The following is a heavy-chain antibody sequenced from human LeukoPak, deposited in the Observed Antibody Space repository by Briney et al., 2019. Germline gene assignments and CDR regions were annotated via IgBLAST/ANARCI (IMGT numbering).Heavy chain of an antibody. J-gene: IGHJ4*02. CDR3: GRNLGSGSDH. Sequence: SETPSLTCNVSGDSISGPYWNWIRQSPGRGLEWIGYTHYTGETNYNPSLKSRLTMSVDTSNNQVYLRLSSVTAADTAVYYCGRNLGSGSDHWGQGTLVTVSS. CDR1: GDSISGPY. CDR2: THYTGET. V-gene: IGHV4-59*11. D-gene: IGHD3-10*01.